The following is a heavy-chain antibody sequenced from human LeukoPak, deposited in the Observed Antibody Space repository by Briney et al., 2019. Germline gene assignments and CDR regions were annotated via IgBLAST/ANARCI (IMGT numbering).Heavy chain of an antibody. CDR1: GGSISSYY. CDR2: IYYSGST. D-gene: IGHD6-19*01. V-gene: IGHV4-59*01. CDR3: ARGGGGWSSFDY. J-gene: IGHJ4*02. Sequence: PSETLSLTCTVSGGSISSYYWNWIRQPPGKGLEWIGYIYYSGSTNYNPSLKSRVTISVDTSKNQFSLKLSSVTAADTAVYYCARGGGGWSSFDYWGQGTLVTVSS.